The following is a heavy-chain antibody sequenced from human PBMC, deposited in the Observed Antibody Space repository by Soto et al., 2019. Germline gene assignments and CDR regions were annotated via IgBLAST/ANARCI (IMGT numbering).Heavy chain of an antibody. Sequence: PSETLSLTCAVYGGSFSGHFWSWIRQPPGKGLEWIGEINHSGSTNFTPSLKSRVTISVDTSKNQFSLKVNSLTAADTAVYYCARGISLILEVQRDAPNKYYFDSWGQGTVVTVSS. V-gene: IGHV4-34*01. CDR3: ARGISLILEVQRDAPNKYYFDS. CDR2: INHSGST. J-gene: IGHJ4*02. D-gene: IGHD3-3*01. CDR1: GGSFSGHF.